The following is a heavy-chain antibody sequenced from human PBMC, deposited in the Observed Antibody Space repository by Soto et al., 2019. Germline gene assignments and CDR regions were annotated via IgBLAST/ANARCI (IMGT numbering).Heavy chain of an antibody. V-gene: IGHV1-3*05. CDR3: ARAVAVPADFDY. J-gene: IGHJ4*02. CDR1: GYTFTGYS. D-gene: IGHD6-19*01. Sequence: QVQLVQSGAEEKKPGASVKVSCKASGYTFTGYSMHWVRQAPGQRLEWMGWMNAGNGNTKYSEKFQGRVTITRDTSASTADMELRSLRSEDTAVYFCARAVAVPADFDYWGQGTLVTVSS. CDR2: MNAGNGNT.